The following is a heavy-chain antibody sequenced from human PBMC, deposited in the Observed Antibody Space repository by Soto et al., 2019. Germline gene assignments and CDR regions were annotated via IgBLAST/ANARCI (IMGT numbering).Heavy chain of an antibody. D-gene: IGHD1-7*01. CDR3: ARGNSAGDMSTISCFDY. CDR2: IIPIFGTA. Sequence: QVQLVQSGAEVKKPGSSVKVSCKASGGTFSSYAIRWVRQAPGQGLEWMGGIIPIFGTATYAQKFQSRVTITADESPITDYMELSSVRSEYTAVYYCARGNSAGDMSTISCFDYWGQGTLLTVS. CDR1: GGTFSSYA. J-gene: IGHJ4*02. V-gene: IGHV1-69*12.